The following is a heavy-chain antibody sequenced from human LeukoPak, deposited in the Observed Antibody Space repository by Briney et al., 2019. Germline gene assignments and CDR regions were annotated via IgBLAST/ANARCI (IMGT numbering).Heavy chain of an antibody. CDR1: GYTFTGYY. J-gene: IGHJ4*02. CDR2: INPNSGGT. Sequence: ASVKVSCKASGYTFTGYYMHWVRQAPGQGLEWMGWINPNSGGTNYAQKFQGRVTMTRDTSISTAYMELSRLRSDDTAVYYCARELEVRGVILFAYWGQGTLVTVSS. D-gene: IGHD3-10*01. V-gene: IGHV1-2*02. CDR3: ARELEVRGVILFAY.